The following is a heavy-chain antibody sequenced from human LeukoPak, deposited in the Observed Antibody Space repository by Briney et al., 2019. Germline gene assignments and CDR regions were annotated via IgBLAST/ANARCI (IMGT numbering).Heavy chain of an antibody. CDR2: ISYDGSNK. J-gene: IGHJ4*02. V-gene: IGHV3-30-3*01. Sequence: GGSLRLSCAASGFTFSSYAMHWVRQAPGMGLEWVAVISYDGSNKYYADSVKGRFTISRDNSKNTLYLQMNSLRAEDTAVYYCAAPLWFGESSFDYWGQGTLVTVSS. D-gene: IGHD3-10*01. CDR1: GFTFSSYA. CDR3: AAPLWFGESSFDY.